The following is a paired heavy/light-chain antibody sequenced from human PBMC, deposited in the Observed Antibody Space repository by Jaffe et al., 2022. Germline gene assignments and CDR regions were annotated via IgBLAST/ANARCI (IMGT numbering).Heavy chain of an antibody. Sequence: QVQLLESGGGVVQPGGSLRLSCAASGFTFSSYGMHWVRQAPGKGLEWVAFIRNGETNKYYADSVKGRFTISRDNSKNTLYLQMNSLRAEDTAVYYCAKQYLRRIDHWGQGTLVTVSS. CDR2: IRNGETNK. D-gene: IGHD2-2*01. CDR1: GFTFSSYG. CDR3: AKQYLRRIDH. J-gene: IGHJ4*02. V-gene: IGHV3-30*02.
Light chain of an antibody. J-gene: IGKJ2*02. CDR1: QGIGNF. CDR3: LHLNTYPCT. Sequence: DIQLTQSPSFLSASVGDRVTITCRASQGIGNFLAWYQQKPGKAPKLLIYGASTLQSGVPSRFSGSGSGTEFTLTLSSLQPEDFATYYCLHLNTYPCTFGQGTKLEIK. CDR2: GAS. V-gene: IGKV1-9*01.